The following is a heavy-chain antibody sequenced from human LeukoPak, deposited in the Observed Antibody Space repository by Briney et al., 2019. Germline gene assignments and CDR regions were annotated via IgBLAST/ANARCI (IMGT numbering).Heavy chain of an antibody. CDR1: GFTFRSYS. D-gene: IGHD3-10*01. J-gene: IGHJ4*02. CDR2: ISSSSSAT. V-gene: IGHV3-48*01. CDR3: AKEGGSESYQNS. Sequence: SGGSLRLSCAASGFTFRSYSMNWARQAPGKGLEWLSYISSSSSATYYADSVKGRFTVSRDNAKNSLYLQMDSLRAEDTAVYYCAKEGGSESYQNSWGQGTLVTVSS.